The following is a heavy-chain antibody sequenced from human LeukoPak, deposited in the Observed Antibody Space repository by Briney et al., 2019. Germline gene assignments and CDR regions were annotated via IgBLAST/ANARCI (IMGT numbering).Heavy chain of an antibody. J-gene: IGHJ4*02. V-gene: IGHV4-34*01. CDR3: ARGYLSGFCFDY. D-gene: IGHD3-3*01. CDR1: GGSFSGYY. Sequence: SETLSLTCAVYGGSFSGYYWSWIRQPPGKGLEWIGEINHSGSTNYNPSLKSRVTISVDTSKNQFSLKLSSVTAADTAVYYCARGYLSGFCFDYWGQGTLVTVSS. CDR2: INHSGST.